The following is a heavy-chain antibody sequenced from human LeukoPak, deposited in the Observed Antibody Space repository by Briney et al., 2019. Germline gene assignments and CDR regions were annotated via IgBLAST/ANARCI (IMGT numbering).Heavy chain of an antibody. Sequence: GGSLRLSCAASGFIFSNYAMSWVRQAPGKGLEWVSAIDSTGAYTWYADSVKGRSTISKDSSKTILYLQMNSLRAEDAAVYFCAKGSAAGRPYYFDYWGQGTLVTVSS. J-gene: IGHJ4*02. CDR1: GFIFSNYA. CDR3: AKGSAAGRPYYFDY. V-gene: IGHV3-23*01. CDR2: IDSTGAYT. D-gene: IGHD6-25*01.